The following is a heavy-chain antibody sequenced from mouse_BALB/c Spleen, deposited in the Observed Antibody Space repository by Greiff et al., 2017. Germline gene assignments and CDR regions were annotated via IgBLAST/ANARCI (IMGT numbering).Heavy chain of an antibody. V-gene: IGHV14-3*02. CDR2: IDPANGNT. Sequence: EVQRVESGAELVKPGASVKLSCTASGFNIKDTYMHWVKQRPEQGLEWIGRIDPANGNTKYDPKFQGKATITADTSSNTAYLQLSSLTSEDTAVYYCARGFYYGSSYAMDYWGQGTSVTVSS. D-gene: IGHD1-1*01. CDR1: GFNIKDTY. CDR3: ARGFYYGSSYAMDY. J-gene: IGHJ4*01.